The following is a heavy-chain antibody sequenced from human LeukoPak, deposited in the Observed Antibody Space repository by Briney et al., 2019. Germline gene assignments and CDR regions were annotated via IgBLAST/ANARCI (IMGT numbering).Heavy chain of an antibody. V-gene: IGHV4-4*07. CDR1: GGSISSYY. CDR3: ARGASWSGYYKANWFDP. J-gene: IGHJ5*02. CDR2: IYTSRST. Sequence: SETLSLTCTVSGGSISSYYWSWIRQPAGKGLEWIGRIYTSRSTNYNPSLKSRVTMSVDTSKNQFSLKLSSVTAADTAAYYCARGASWSGYYKANWFDPWGQGTLVTVSS. D-gene: IGHD3-3*01.